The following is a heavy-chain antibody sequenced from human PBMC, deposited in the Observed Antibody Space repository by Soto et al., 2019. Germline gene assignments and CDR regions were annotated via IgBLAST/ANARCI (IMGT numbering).Heavy chain of an antibody. V-gene: IGHV4-39*01. CDR3: ATSNWFDP. J-gene: IGHJ5*02. CDR2: IYYSGST. Sequence: QLQLQESGPGLVKPSETLSLTCTVSGGSISSRGYYWGWIRQPPGKGLEWIGTIYYSGSTYYNPSLTSRVTISVDTSKNQFSLTLSSVTAADPAVYCCATSNWFDPWGQGTLVTVSS. CDR1: GGSISSRGYY.